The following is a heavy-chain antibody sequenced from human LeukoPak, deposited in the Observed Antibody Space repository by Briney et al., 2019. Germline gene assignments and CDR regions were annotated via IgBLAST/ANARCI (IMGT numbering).Heavy chain of an antibody. D-gene: IGHD2-15*01. CDR1: GGSISSNY. J-gene: IGHJ4*02. CDR2: IYYTEST. Sequence: PSETLSLTCTVSGGSISSNYWSWIRQPPGKGLEWIGFIYYTESTNYNPSLKSRVTISVDTSKTQFSLKLSSVTAADTAVYYCARSSCSGGSCYWYWGQGTLVTVSS. CDR3: ARSSCSGGSCYWY. V-gene: IGHV4-59*01.